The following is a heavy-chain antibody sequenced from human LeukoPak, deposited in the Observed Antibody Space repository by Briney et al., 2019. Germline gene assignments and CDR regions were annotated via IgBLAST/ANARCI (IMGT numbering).Heavy chain of an antibody. CDR2: ISGSGGST. CDR3: AKGGYWYLYYYYYRDV. J-gene: IGHJ6*03. D-gene: IGHD2-8*02. CDR1: GFTFSSYA. V-gene: IGHV3-23*01. Sequence: GGSLRLSCAASGFTFSSYAMSWVRQAPGKGLGWVSAISGSGGSTYYADSVKGRFTISRDNSKNTLYLQMNSLRAEDTAGYYCAKGGYWYLYYYYYRDVWDKGTTVTVSS.